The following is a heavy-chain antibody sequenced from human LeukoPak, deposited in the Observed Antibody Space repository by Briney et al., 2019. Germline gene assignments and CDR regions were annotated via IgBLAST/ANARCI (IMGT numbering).Heavy chain of an antibody. J-gene: IGHJ4*02. Sequence: SETLSLTCTVSGGSISNYYWTWIRQPPGKGLEWIGYIYYSGATYYNPSLKSRVTMFVDMSKNQFSLRLSSVTAADTAVYYCARHRAYSSSSPFDYWGQGTLVTVSS. D-gene: IGHD6-6*01. CDR1: GGSISNYY. CDR3: ARHRAYSSSSPFDY. V-gene: IGHV4-59*08. CDR2: IYYSGAT.